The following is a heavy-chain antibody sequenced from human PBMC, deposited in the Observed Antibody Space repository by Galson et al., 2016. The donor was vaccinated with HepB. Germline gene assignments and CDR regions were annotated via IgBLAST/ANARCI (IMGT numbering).Heavy chain of an antibody. CDR2: ISGSGDTT. D-gene: IGHD2-8*01. J-gene: IGHJ3*02. V-gene: IGHV3-23*01. Sequence: SLRLSCAGSGFTFSNYDMTWVRQAPGKGLEWVSLISGSGDTTYYADSVKGRFTISRDNSKNTLYLQMNSLRAEDTAVYYCARRLATRVNDPFNIWGQGTVVTVSS. CDR1: GFTFSNYD. CDR3: ARRLATRVNDPFNI.